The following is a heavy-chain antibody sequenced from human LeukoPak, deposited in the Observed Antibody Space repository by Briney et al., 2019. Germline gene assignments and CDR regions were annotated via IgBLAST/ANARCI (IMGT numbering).Heavy chain of an antibody. CDR1: GYTLTELS. V-gene: IGHV1-24*01. CDR3: ATVGRTLYYYYMDV. Sequence: ASVKVSCKVSGYTLTELSMHWVRQAPGKGLEWMGGFDPEDGETIYAQKFQGRVTMTEDTSTDTAYMELSSLRSEDTAVYYCATVGRTLYYYYMDVWGKGTTVTVSS. CDR2: FDPEDGET. D-gene: IGHD2-2*01. J-gene: IGHJ6*03.